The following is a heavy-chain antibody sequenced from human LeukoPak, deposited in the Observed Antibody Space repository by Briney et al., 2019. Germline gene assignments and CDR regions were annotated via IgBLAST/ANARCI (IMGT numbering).Heavy chain of an antibody. CDR3: ASSHPSGVPVLPLDY. V-gene: IGHV4-59*01. CDR2: IYYSGST. J-gene: IGHJ4*02. D-gene: IGHD4/OR15-4a*01. CDR1: GGPINNYY. Sequence: EASETLSLTCTVSGGPINNYYWNWIRQPPGKGLEWIGYIYYSGSTNYNPSLKSRVTISVDTSKNQFSLKLSSVTAADTAVYYCASSHPSGVPVLPLDYWGQGTLVTVSS.